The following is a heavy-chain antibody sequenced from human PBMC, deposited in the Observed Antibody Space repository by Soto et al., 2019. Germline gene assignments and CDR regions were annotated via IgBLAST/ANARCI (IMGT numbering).Heavy chain of an antibody. CDR2: ISSSSSTI. CDR1: GFTFSSYS. D-gene: IGHD2-15*01. J-gene: IGHJ6*03. V-gene: IGHV3-48*01. Sequence: EVQLVESGGGLVQPGGSLRLSCAASGFTFSSYSMNWVRQAPGKGREWVSYISSSSSTIYYADSVKGRFTISSDNAKNSLYLQMNSLRAEDTAVYYCAKIALTYYYYMDVWGKGTTVTVSS. CDR3: AKIALTYYYYMDV.